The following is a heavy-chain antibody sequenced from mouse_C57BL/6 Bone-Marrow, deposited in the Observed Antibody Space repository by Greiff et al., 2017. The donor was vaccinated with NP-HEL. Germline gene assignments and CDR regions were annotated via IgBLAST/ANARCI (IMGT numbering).Heavy chain of an antibody. Sequence: DVHLVESEGGLVQPGSSMKLSCTASGFTFSDYYMAWVRQVPEKGLEWVANINYDGSSTYYLDSLKSRFIISRDNAKNILYLQMSSLKSEDTATYYCARGHYYGSRDPYWYFDVWGTGTTVTVSS. D-gene: IGHD1-1*01. CDR1: GFTFSDYY. CDR2: INYDGSST. CDR3: ARGHYYGSRDPYWYFDV. J-gene: IGHJ1*03. V-gene: IGHV5-16*01.